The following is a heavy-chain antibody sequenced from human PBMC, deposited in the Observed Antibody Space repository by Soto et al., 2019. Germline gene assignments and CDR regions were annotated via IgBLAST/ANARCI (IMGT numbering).Heavy chain of an antibody. V-gene: IGHV3-53*01. CDR1: GFTVSSNY. CDR3: ARAFVVAATYYYGMDV. D-gene: IGHD2-15*01. J-gene: IGHJ6*02. CDR2: IYSGGST. Sequence: EVQLVESGGGLIQPGGSLRLSCAASGFTVSSNYMSWVRQAPGKGLEWVSVIYSGGSTYYADSVKGRFTISRDNSKNTLYLQMNSLRAEDTAVYYCARAFVVAATYYYGMDVWCQGTTVTVSS.